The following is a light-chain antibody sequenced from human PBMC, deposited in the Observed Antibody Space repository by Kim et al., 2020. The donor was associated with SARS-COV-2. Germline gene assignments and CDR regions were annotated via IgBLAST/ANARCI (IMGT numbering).Light chain of an antibody. CDR2: DTF. J-gene: IGKJ2*01. CDR1: QDINSY. CDR3: QQYEDLPYT. Sequence: SASVGDRVTITCQASQDINSYLNWYQQKPGSAPKLMIYDTFTLETGVTSRFSGGGSGTNYTLTIITLQPEDIATYYCQQYEDLPYTFGQGTKLEI. V-gene: IGKV1-33*01.